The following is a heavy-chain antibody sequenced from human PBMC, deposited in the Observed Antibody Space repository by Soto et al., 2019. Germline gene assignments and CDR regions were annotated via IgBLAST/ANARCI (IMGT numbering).Heavy chain of an antibody. V-gene: IGHV4-34*01. Sequence: PSETLSLTCAVYGGSFSGYYWSWIRQPPGKGLEWIGEINHSGSTNYNPSLKSRVTISVDTSKNQFSLKLSSVTAADTAVYYCASHPDAMEVYYGMDVWGQGTPVTVSS. J-gene: IGHJ6*02. CDR2: INHSGST. D-gene: IGHD2-2*01. CDR1: GGSFSGYY. CDR3: ASHPDAMEVYYGMDV.